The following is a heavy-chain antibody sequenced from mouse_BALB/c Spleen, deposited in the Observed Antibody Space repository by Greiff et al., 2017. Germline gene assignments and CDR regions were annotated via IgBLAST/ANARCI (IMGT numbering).Heavy chain of an antibody. Sequence: QVQLQQSAAELARPGASVKMSCKASGYTFTSYTMHWVKQRPGQGLEWIGYINPSSGYTEYNQKFKDKTTLTADKSSSTAYMQLSSLTSEDSAVYYGARKGLYYYGSSLDYWGQGTTLTVSS. J-gene: IGHJ2*01. V-gene: IGHV1-4*02. CDR2: INPSSGYT. D-gene: IGHD1-1*01. CDR3: ARKGLYYYGSSLDY. CDR1: GYTFTSYT.